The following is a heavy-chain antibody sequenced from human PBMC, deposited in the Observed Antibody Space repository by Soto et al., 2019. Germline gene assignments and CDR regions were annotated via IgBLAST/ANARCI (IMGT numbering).Heavy chain of an antibody. D-gene: IGHD3-10*01. J-gene: IGHJ4*02. Sequence: GASVKVSCKASGYSFTSYAIHWVRQAPGQRLEWMGWINAGNGNTKYSQKFQGRVTITRDTSARTAYMELSRLKSEDTAVYYCARDRARIGEGTEYWGQGTLVTVSS. CDR3: ARDRARIGEGTEY. CDR2: INAGNGNT. V-gene: IGHV1-3*01. CDR1: GYSFTSYA.